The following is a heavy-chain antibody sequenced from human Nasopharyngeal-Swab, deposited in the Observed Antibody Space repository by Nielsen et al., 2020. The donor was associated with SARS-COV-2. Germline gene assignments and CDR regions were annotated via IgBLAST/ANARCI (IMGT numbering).Heavy chain of an antibody. D-gene: IGHD1-26*01. J-gene: IGHJ6*02. Sequence: GGSLRFSCAASGFTFSSYSMNWVRQAPGKGLEWVSSISSSSSYIYYADSVKGRFTISRDNAKNSLYLQMNSLRAEDTAVYYCARDKLGGGLGYYYGMDVWGQGTTVTVSS. CDR3: ARDKLGGGLGYYYGMDV. V-gene: IGHV3-21*01. CDR2: ISSSSSYI. CDR1: GFTFSSYS.